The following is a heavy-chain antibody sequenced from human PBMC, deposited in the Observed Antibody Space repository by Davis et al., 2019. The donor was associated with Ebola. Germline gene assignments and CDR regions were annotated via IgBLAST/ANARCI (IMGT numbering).Heavy chain of an antibody. D-gene: IGHD1-26*01. J-gene: IGHJ3*02. CDR3: AAGGSRGGFDI. CDR2: FDPEDGQT. Sequence: AASVKVSCKVSGYTLTDLSIHWVRQPPGTGLEWMGHFDPEDGQTIYAHKFEGRVTMTEDTSTDTAYMELSSLRSEDSAVYYCAAGGSRGGFDIWGQGTMVTVSS. V-gene: IGHV1-24*01. CDR1: GYTLTDLS.